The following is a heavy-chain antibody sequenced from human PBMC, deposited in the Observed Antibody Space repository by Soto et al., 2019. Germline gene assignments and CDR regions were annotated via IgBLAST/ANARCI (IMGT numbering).Heavy chain of an antibody. CDR1: GGSISSYY. CDR3: ARGLNRSGYYYDYMDV. CDR2: IYYSGST. Sequence: QVQLQESGPGLVKPSETLSLTCTVSGGSISSYYWSWIRQPPGKGLEWIGYIYYSGSTNYNPSLKSRVTISVDTSKNQFSLKLSSVTAADTAVYYCARGLNRSGYYYDYMDVWGKGTTVTVSS. J-gene: IGHJ6*03. D-gene: IGHD5-12*01. V-gene: IGHV4-59*01.